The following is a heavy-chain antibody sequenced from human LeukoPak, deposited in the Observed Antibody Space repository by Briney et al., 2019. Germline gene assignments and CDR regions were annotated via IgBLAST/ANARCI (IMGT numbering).Heavy chain of an antibody. V-gene: IGHV4-38-2*02. CDR2: IYHSGST. J-gene: IGHJ4*02. CDR3: ARDPITMVRGALLDY. Sequence: GSLRLSCAASGFTFSSYSMNWVRQPPGKGLEWIGSIYHSGSTYYNPSLKSRVTISVDTSKNQFSLKLSSVTAADTAVYYCARDPITMVRGALLDYWGQGTLVTVSS. D-gene: IGHD3-10*01. CDR1: GFTFSSYS.